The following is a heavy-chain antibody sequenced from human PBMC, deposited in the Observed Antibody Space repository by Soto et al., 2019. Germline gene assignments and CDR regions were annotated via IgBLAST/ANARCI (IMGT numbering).Heavy chain of an antibody. CDR3: ARGLEYYYYGMDV. J-gene: IGHJ6*02. V-gene: IGHV1-2*04. D-gene: IGHD1-1*01. Sequence: VAAVKVSCKASGYTVTGYYMHWVRQAPGQGREWMGWINPNSGGTNYAQKFRGWVTMPRDTHISTAYMELSRVRSDDTAVYYCARGLEYYYYGMDVWGQGTTVTVSS. CDR2: INPNSGGT. CDR1: GYTVTGYY.